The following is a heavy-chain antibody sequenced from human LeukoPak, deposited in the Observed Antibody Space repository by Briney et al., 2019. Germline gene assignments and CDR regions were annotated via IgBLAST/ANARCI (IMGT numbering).Heavy chain of an antibody. D-gene: IGHD2-15*01. V-gene: IGHV1-2*02. Sequence: ASVKVSCKASGYTFTGYYMHWVRQAPGQGLEWMGWINPNSGGTNYAQKFQGRVTMTRDTSISTAYMELSRLRSDDTAVYYGANTYCSGGSCYGWGQGTLVTVSS. CDR1: GYTFTGYY. J-gene: IGHJ4*02. CDR2: INPNSGGT. CDR3: ANTYCSGGSCYG.